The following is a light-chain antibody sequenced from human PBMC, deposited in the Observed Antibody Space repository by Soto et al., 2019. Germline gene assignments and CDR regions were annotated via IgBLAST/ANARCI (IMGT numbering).Light chain of an antibody. CDR1: SRDAGNYNF. V-gene: IGLV2-23*01. Sequence: QSALTQPASVSGSPGQSITISCTGTSRDAGNYNFVSWYQQHPGKAPKVIIYEDSTRPSGVSNRISGSKSGNTASLTISGLQAEDEADYYCCSYAGSSTSWVFGGGPKLTVL. CDR2: EDS. CDR3: CSYAGSSTSWV. J-gene: IGLJ3*02.